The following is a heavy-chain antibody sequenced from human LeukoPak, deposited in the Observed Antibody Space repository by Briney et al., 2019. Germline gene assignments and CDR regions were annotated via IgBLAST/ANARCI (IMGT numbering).Heavy chain of an antibody. D-gene: IGHD2-15*01. Sequence: PSETLSLTCTVSGGSISSYYWSWIRQPPGKGLEWVSVIYSGGSTYYADSVKGRFTISRDNSKNTLYLQMNSLRAEDTAVYYCARDSRRILPSDWGQGTLVTVSS. CDR3: ARDSRRILPSD. J-gene: IGHJ4*02. CDR2: IYSGGST. V-gene: IGHV3-66*01. CDR1: GGSISSYY.